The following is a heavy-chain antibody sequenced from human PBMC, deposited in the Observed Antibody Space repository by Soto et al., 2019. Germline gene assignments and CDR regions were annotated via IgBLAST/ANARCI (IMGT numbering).Heavy chain of an antibody. CDR1: GFTFSSYG. CDR3: AREWLHGGVFEY. CDR2: IWYDGSNK. V-gene: IGHV3-33*01. Sequence: GGSLRLSCTVSGFTFSSYGMHWVRQAPGKGLEWVAVIWYDGSNKYYVDSVKGRFTISRDNSKNTLYLQMNSLRDEDTAVYYCAREWLHGGVFEYWGPGTLVTVSS. D-gene: IGHD5-12*01. J-gene: IGHJ4*02.